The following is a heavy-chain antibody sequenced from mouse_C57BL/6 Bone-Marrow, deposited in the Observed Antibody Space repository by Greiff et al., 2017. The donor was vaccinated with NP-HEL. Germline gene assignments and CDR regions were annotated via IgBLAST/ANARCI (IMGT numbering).Heavy chain of an antibody. CDR3: ARPETAQALAWFAY. J-gene: IGHJ3*01. D-gene: IGHD3-2*02. Sequence: QVQLQQSDAELVKPGSSVPLSFTASGYTFTDYTIHWMKQRPEQGLEWIGYIYPRDGSTTYNEKFKGKATLTADKSSSTAYMQLNSLTSEDSAVYFCARPETAQALAWFAYWGQGTLVTVSA. CDR1: GYTFTDYT. CDR2: IYPRDGST. V-gene: IGHV1-78*01.